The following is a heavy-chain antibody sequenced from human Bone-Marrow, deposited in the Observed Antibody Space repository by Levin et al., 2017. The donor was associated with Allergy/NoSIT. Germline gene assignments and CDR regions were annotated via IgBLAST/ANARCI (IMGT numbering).Heavy chain of an antibody. J-gene: IGHJ3*02. V-gene: IGHV1-69*01. CDR2: ITPLLVTA. D-gene: IGHD3-10*01. CDR3: ARNRETGAIMDAFDI. Sequence: KISCKASGGTFTTDTITWVRQAPGQGLEWLGGITPLLVTADYAQNFQGRVTITADQSTNTVYMELSSLRSEDTAVYYCARNRETGAIMDAFDIWGQGTMVTVSS. CDR1: GGTFTTDT.